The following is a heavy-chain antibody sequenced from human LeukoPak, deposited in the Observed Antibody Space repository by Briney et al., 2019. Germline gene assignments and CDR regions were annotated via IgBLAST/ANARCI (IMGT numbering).Heavy chain of an antibody. CDR2: IYYSGST. V-gene: IGHV4-59*01. J-gene: IGHJ6*03. D-gene: IGHD6-19*01. CDR3: ARVRSAGYSSGWYSYYYYMDV. CDR1: GGSISSYY. Sequence: PSETLSLTCTVSGGSISSYYWSWIRQPPGKGLEWIGYIYYSGSTNYNPSLKSRVTISVDTSKNQFSLKLSSVIAADTAVYYCARVRSAGYSSGWYSYYYYMDVWGKGTTVTVSS.